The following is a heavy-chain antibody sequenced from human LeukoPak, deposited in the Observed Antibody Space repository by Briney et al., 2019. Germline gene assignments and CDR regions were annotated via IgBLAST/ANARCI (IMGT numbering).Heavy chain of an antibody. CDR1: GFSFSGAW. CDR2: VKEKTDGGTT. V-gene: IGHV3-15*01. J-gene: IGHJ5*02. D-gene: IGHD1-26*01. CDR3: STANKGYFS. Sequence: PGGSLRLSCAASGFSFSGAWMSWVRQAPGKGLEWVGRVKEKTDGGTTDYAAPVRGRFTTSRDDSKNTLYLQMNSLKIEDTAVYCCSTANKGYFSWGQGTLVTVSS.